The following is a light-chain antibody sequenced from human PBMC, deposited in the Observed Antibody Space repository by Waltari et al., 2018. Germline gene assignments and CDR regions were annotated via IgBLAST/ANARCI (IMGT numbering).Light chain of an antibody. CDR3: SSYSSSTTRV. CDR1: SIDFGAYKY. J-gene: IGLJ3*02. V-gene: IGLV2-14*03. CDR2: DVR. Sequence: QSALPQPASVSGSPGQSVSISCTGTSIDFGAYKYVPWYQTHPGKPPKPIIYDVRHRPSGVSDRFSGSKSGNTASLIISGLQAEDEADYYCSSYSSSTTRVFGGGTKLTVL.